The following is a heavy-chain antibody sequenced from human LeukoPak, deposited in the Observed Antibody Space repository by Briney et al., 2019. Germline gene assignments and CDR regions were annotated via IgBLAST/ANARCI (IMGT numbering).Heavy chain of an antibody. CDR1: GGSISTYY. V-gene: IGHV4-4*08. Sequence: SETLSLTCTVSGGSISTYYWNWIRQAPGKGLEWLGYIYNIGRTNHNPSLRNRVTMSLDTSTNQFYLKVSSLTAADTAVYYCARSADIQYFDYWGQGTLVTVSS. D-gene: IGHD2-2*01. J-gene: IGHJ4*02. CDR3: ARSADIQYFDY. CDR2: IYNIGRT.